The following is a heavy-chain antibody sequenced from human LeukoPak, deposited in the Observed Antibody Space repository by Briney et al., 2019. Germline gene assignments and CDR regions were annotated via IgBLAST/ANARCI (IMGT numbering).Heavy chain of an antibody. D-gene: IGHD3-22*01. CDR2: IGCNSCSI. V-gene: IGHV3-9*01. CDR3: VTAGALCVFIYYFDY. Sequence: GRSRRLACAAAGFTLDDNGMDWGRQAPGKGRGWGSGIGCNSCSIGFADSVTAPFTISTDNAKNSLYLQMNSLRAEDTGLYYCVTAGALCVFIYYFDYWGQGTLVTVSS. CDR1: GFTLDDNG. J-gene: IGHJ4*02.